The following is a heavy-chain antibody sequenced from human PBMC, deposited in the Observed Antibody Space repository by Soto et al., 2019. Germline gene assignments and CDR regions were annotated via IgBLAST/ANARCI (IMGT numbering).Heavy chain of an antibody. CDR3: AKRRHWNYAYFDY. D-gene: IGHD1-7*01. V-gene: IGHV3-30*18. Sequence: APGKGLEWVAVISYDGSNKYYADSVKGRFTISRDNSKNTLYLQMNSLRAEDTAVYYCAKRRHWNYAYFDYWGQGTLVTVSS. CDR2: ISYDGSNK. J-gene: IGHJ4*02.